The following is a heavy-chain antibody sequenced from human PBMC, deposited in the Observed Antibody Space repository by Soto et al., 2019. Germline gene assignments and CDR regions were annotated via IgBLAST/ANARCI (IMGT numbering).Heavy chain of an antibody. CDR1: GYTFTSYG. D-gene: IGHD6-19*01. J-gene: IGHJ5*02. CDR2: ISAYNGNT. CDR3: ARDSSGWYLTGFDP. Sequence: ASVKVSCKASGYTFTSYGISWVRQAPGQGLEWMGWISAYNGNTNYAQKLQGRVTMTTDTSTSTAYMELRSLRSDDTAVYYCARDSSGWYLTGFDPWGQGTLVTVSS. V-gene: IGHV1-18*01.